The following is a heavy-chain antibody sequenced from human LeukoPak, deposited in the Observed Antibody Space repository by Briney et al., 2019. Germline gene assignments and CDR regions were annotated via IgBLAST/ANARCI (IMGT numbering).Heavy chain of an antibody. CDR2: IYYSGST. CDR1: GGSLSSYY. CDR3: ARHVGSSFIDY. D-gene: IGHD6-13*01. V-gene: IGHV4-59*08. J-gene: IGHJ4*02. Sequence: SETLSLTCTVSGGSLSSYYWSWIRQPPGKGLEWIGYIYYSGSTNYNPSLKSRVTISVDTSKNQFSLKLSSVTAADTAVYYCARHVGSSFIDYWGQGTLVTVSS.